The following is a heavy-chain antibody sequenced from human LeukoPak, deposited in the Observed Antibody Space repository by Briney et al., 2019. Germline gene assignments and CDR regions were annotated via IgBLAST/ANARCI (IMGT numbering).Heavy chain of an antibody. J-gene: IGHJ3*02. D-gene: IGHD6-13*01. CDR1: GFTFSSYE. CDR3: ARSDSIAAAGTSPFDI. V-gene: IGHV3-7*01. Sequence: GGSLRLSCAASGFTFSSYEMNWVRQAPGKGLEWVANIKQDGSEKYYVDSVKGRFTISRDNAKNSLYLQMNSLRAEDTAVYYCARSDSIAAAGTSPFDIWGQGTMVTVSS. CDR2: IKQDGSEK.